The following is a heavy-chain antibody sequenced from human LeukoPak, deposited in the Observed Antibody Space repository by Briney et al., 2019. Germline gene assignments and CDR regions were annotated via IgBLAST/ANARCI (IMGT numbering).Heavy chain of an antibody. CDR1: GFTFSSYA. V-gene: IGHV3-30*18. D-gene: IGHD3-22*01. Sequence: PGGSLRLSCAASGFTFSSYAMHWVRQAPGKGLEWVAVISYDGSNKYYADSVKGRFTISRDNSKNTLYLQMNSLRAEDTAVYYCAKASHDSSGYYRYYYYYGMDVWGQGTTVTVS. CDR2: ISYDGSNK. CDR3: AKASHDSSGYYRYYYYYGMDV. J-gene: IGHJ6*02.